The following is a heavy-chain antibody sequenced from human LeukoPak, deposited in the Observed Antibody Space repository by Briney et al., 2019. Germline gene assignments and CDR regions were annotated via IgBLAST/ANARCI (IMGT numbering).Heavy chain of an antibody. Sequence: SETLPLTCTVSGGSISSYYWSWIRQPPGKGLEWIGYIYYSGSTNYNPSLKSRVTISVDTSKNQFSLKLSSVTAADTAVYYCARDYYGSGSYWDWGQGTLVTVSS. CDR3: ARDYYGSGSYWD. CDR2: IYYSGST. J-gene: IGHJ4*02. D-gene: IGHD3-10*01. V-gene: IGHV4-59*01. CDR1: GGSISSYY.